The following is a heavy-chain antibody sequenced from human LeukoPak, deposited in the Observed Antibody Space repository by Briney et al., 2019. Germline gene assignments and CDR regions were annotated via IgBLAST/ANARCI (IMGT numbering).Heavy chain of an antibody. V-gene: IGHV3-73*01. CDR1: GFTFSGSA. CDR2: IRSKANSYAT. Sequence: GGSLRLSCAASGFTFSGSAMHWVRQASGKGLEWVGRIRSKANSYATAYAASVKGRFTISRDDSKNTAYLQMNSLKTEDTAVYYCTPRDAMVRGPTRGYYYMDVWGKGTTVTVSS. J-gene: IGHJ6*03. D-gene: IGHD3-10*01. CDR3: TPRDAMVRGPTRGYYYMDV.